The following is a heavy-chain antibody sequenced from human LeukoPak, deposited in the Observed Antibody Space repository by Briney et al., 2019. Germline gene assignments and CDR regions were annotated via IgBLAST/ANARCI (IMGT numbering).Heavy chain of an antibody. Sequence: GGSLRLSCAASGFNFRSYNMNWVRQAPGKGLEWVSYISSSSSTIYYADSVKGRFTISRDNAKNSLSLQMNSLRVEDTAVYYCARDQPYYYGSGSQTVFDYWGQGTLVTVSS. CDR1: GFNFRSYN. V-gene: IGHV3-48*01. D-gene: IGHD3-10*01. CDR2: ISSSSSTI. J-gene: IGHJ4*02. CDR3: ARDQPYYYGSGSQTVFDY.